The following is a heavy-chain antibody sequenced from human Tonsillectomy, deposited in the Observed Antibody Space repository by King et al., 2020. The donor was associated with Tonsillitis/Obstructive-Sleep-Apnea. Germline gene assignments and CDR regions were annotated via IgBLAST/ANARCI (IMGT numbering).Heavy chain of an antibody. CDR1: GFTFSSYW. V-gene: IGHV3-74*01. Sequence: VQLVESGGGLVQPGGSLRLSCAASGFTFSSYWMHWVRQAPGKGLVWVSRINSDGSSPSYADSVKGRFTISRDNAKNTLYLQMNSLRAEDTAVYYCARGGLEYSSSWEFDYWGQGTLVTVSS. CDR2: INSDGSSP. D-gene: IGHD6-6*01. J-gene: IGHJ4*02. CDR3: ARGGLEYSSSWEFDY.